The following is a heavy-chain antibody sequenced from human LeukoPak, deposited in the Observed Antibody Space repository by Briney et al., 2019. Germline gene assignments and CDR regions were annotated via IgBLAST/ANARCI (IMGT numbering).Heavy chain of an antibody. CDR1: GGTFSSYA. D-gene: IGHD6-19*01. J-gene: IGHJ4*02. CDR3: LSSGWYGLDY. V-gene: IGHV1-2*06. CDR2: INPNSGGT. Sequence: VASVTVSCTASGGTFSSYAISWVRQAPGQGLEWMGRINPNSGGTNYAQKFQGRVTMTRDTSISTAYMELSRLRSDDTAVCYCLSSGWYGLDYWGQGTLVTVSS.